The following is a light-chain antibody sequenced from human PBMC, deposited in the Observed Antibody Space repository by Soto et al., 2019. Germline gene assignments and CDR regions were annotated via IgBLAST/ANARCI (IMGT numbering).Light chain of an antibody. J-gene: IGKJ1*01. CDR2: KAS. Sequence: QTTQSPSTLSGSVGDRDTITCRASQTISSWLAWYQQKPGKAPKLLIYKASTLKSGVPSRFSGSGSGTEFTLTISSLQPDDFATYYCQQYNSYSGAFGQGTKVDIK. CDR3: QQYNSYSGA. CDR1: QTISSW. V-gene: IGKV1-5*03.